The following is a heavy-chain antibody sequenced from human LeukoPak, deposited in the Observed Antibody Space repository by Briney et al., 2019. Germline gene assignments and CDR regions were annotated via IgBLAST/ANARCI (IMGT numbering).Heavy chain of an antibody. Sequence: PSETLSLTCTVSGDSISSYYWSWIRQPPGKGLEWIGYIYHSGSTNYNPSLKSRVTISADTSKDQFSLKLASVTAADTAVCYCATGYSSTWYYFDYWGQGTLVTVSS. CDR2: IYHSGST. D-gene: IGHD6-13*01. V-gene: IGHV4-59*01. J-gene: IGHJ4*02. CDR3: ATGYSSTWYYFDY. CDR1: GDSISSYY.